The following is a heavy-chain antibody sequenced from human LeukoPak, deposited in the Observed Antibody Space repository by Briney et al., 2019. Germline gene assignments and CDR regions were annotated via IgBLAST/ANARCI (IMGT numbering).Heavy chain of an antibody. V-gene: IGHV1-2*02. CDR1: GYTFTGYY. Sequence: WASVKVSCKASGYTFTGYYMHWVRQAPGQGLEWMGSINPNSGGTNYAKKVQGRVTINRDTPINTAYMELSRLRSDDTAVYYCASTVTASYFDYWGQGTLVTVSS. CDR2: INPNSGGT. J-gene: IGHJ4*02. CDR3: ASTVTASYFDY. D-gene: IGHD4-17*01.